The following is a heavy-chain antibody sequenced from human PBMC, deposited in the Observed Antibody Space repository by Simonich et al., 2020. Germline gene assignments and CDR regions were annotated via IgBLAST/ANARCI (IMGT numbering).Heavy chain of an antibody. CDR1: GGSISSSSYY. D-gene: IGHD6-13*01. V-gene: IGHV4-39*01. CDR2: LYYSGRT. CDR3: ARHAGFAFDI. J-gene: IGHJ3*02. Sequence: QLQLQESGPGLVKPSETLSLTCTVSGGSISSSSYYWGWIRQPPGKGLEWIGSLYYSGRTSHTPSLTSRVTISVDTSKNQFSRKLSSVTAADTAVYYCARHAGFAFDIWGQGTMVTVSS.